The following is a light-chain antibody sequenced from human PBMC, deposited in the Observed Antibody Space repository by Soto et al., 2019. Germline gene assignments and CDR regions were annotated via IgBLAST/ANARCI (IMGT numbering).Light chain of an antibody. J-gene: IGLJ1*01. Sequence: QSALTQPRSVSGSPGQSVAISCTGTSSDIGGYNYVSWYQQHPGKAPKVMIYDVSKRPSRVPDRFSGSKSGNTASLTISGLQAEDEADYYCCSYAGSSTYVFGAGTKFTVL. CDR2: DVS. CDR1: SSDIGGYNY. CDR3: CSYAGSSTYV. V-gene: IGLV2-11*01.